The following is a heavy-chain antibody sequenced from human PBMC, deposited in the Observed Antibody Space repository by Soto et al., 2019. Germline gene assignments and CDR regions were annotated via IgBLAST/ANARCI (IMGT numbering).Heavy chain of an antibody. D-gene: IGHD6-25*01. CDR3: ARGRGPDGYSYYYAMDV. Sequence: QVQLVESGGGVVQPGRSLRLSCAASGFPFSNYGMHWVRLAPGKGLEWVAVTSYDGKSSYYADSVKGRFAISRDNSKTTLYLQMKSLRAEDTALYYGARGRGPDGYSYYYAMDVWGQGTTVTVSS. V-gene: IGHV3-30*03. CDR2: TSYDGKSS. J-gene: IGHJ6*02. CDR1: GFPFSNYG.